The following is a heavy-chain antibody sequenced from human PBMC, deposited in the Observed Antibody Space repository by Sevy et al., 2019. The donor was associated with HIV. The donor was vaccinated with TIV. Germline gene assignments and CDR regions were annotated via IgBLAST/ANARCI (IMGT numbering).Heavy chain of an antibody. CDR3: TTDLTVTTNLYYYYGMDV. Sequence: GSLRLSCAASGFTFSNAWMSWVRQAPGKGLEWVGRIKSKTDGGTTDYAAPVKGRFTISRDDSKNTLYLQMNSLKTEDTAVYYCTTDLTVTTNLYYYYGMDVWGQGTTVTVSS. D-gene: IGHD4-4*01. CDR2: IKSKTDGGTT. V-gene: IGHV3-15*01. J-gene: IGHJ6*02. CDR1: GFTFSNAW.